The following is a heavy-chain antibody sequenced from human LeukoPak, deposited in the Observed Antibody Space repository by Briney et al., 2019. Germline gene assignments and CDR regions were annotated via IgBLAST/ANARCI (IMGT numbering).Heavy chain of an antibody. Sequence: PGGSPRLSCAASGFTFSGYAMSWVRQAPGKGLEWVSGITGSGGSTYFADSVKGRFTISRDNSKNTLYLQMNSLRAEDTAVYYCAKDLGSTSCDARDCSDWGQGTLVTVSS. CDR3: AKDLGSTSCDARDCSD. V-gene: IGHV3-23*01. CDR2: ITGSGGST. CDR1: GFTFSGYA. J-gene: IGHJ4*02. D-gene: IGHD2-2*01.